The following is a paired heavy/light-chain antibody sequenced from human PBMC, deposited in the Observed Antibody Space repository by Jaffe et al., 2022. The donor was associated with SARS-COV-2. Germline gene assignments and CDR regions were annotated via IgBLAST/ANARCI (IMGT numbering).Heavy chain of an antibody. Sequence: QVQLVQSGAEVKMPGASVKVSCKTSGYMFTSNYIHWVRQAPGQGLEWMGIINPNGGSTSYAQKLQGRVTMTSDTSTSTVYMELGSLTSEDTAVYYCARRQIRSGSFDYWGQGTLVIVSS. D-gene: IGHD6-19*01. CDR1: GYMFTSNY. J-gene: IGHJ4*02. V-gene: IGHV1-46*04. CDR2: INPNGGST. CDR3: ARRQIRSGSFDY.
Light chain of an antibody. CDR1: QGISNY. J-gene: IGKJ4*01. V-gene: IGKV1-16*02. CDR2: AAS. CDR3: QQYHTYPLT. Sequence: DIQMTQSPSSLSASIGDRVTITCRASQGISNYLAWFQQRPGKAPKSLIYAASTLQSGVPSKFSGSGSGTDFTLTISSLQPEDFATYYCQQYHTYPLTFGGGTKVEIK.